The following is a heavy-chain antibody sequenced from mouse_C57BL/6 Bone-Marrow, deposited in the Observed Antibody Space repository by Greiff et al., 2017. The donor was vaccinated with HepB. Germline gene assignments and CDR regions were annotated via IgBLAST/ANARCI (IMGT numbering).Heavy chain of an antibody. V-gene: IGHV1-82*01. D-gene: IGHD1-1*01. CDR2: IYPGDGDT. CDR3: AEITTVVGY. Sequence: QVQLKQSGPELVKPGASVKISCKASGYAFSSSWMNWVKQRPGKGLEWIGRIYPGDGDTNYNGKFKGNATLTADKSSSTAYMQLSSLTSEDSAVCFCAEITTVVGYWGQGTTLTVSS. CDR1: GYAFSSSW. J-gene: IGHJ2*01.